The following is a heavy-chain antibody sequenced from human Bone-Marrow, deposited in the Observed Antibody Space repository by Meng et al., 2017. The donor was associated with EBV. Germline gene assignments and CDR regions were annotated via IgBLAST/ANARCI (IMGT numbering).Heavy chain of an antibody. CDR2: IIPIFGTA. Sequence: QVQLVQSGAAVKKPGSSVKVTCQASGGTCSSYAISWVAQAPGQGLEWIGGIIPIFGTANYAQKFQGRVTITADESTSTAYMELSSLRSEDTAVYYCARGGNRELHFDYWGQGTLVTVSS. D-gene: IGHD1-14*01. CDR3: ARGGNRELHFDY. CDR1: GGTCSSYA. J-gene: IGHJ4*02. V-gene: IGHV1-69*01.